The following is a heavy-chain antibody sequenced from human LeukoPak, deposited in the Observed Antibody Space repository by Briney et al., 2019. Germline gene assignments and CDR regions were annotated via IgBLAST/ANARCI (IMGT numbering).Heavy chain of an antibody. CDR1: GGSISSSSYY. Sequence: SETLSLTCTVSGGSISSSSYYWGWIRQPPGTGLEWIGSIYYSGSTYYNPSLKSRVTISVDTSKNQFSLKLSSVTAADTAVYYCASQTYGSGSYFDYWGQGTLVTVSS. J-gene: IGHJ4*02. CDR3: ASQTYGSGSYFDY. CDR2: IYYSGST. D-gene: IGHD3-10*01. V-gene: IGHV4-39*01.